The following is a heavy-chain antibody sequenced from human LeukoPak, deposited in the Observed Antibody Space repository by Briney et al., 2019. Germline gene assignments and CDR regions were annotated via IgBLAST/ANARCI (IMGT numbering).Heavy chain of an antibody. CDR1: GFTVSSNY. J-gene: IGHJ4*02. D-gene: IGHD6-13*01. CDR2: IYSGGST. CDR3: ARDPGGPIAAAATYGY. Sequence: GGSLRLSCAASGFTVSSNYMSWVRQAPGKGLEWVSVIYSGGSTYYADSVKGRFTISRDNPKNTLYLQMNSLRAEDTAVYYCARDPGGPIAAAATYGYWGQGTLVTVSS. V-gene: IGHV3-66*01.